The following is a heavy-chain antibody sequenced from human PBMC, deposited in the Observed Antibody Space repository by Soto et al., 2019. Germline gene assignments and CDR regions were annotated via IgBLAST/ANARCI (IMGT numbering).Heavy chain of an antibody. V-gene: IGHV3-48*02. CDR1: GFPFSTYS. D-gene: IGHD2-2*01. CDR3: ARAPQLVAPAATGFDS. J-gene: IGHJ4*02. Sequence: AGGSLRLSCAASGFPFSTYSMSWVRQAPGKGLEWISYISASTLTTFYADSVKGRFTISRDTAQNSLYLQMNSLRDEDTAVYYCARAPQLVAPAATGFDSWGQGTLVTVSS. CDR2: ISASTLTT.